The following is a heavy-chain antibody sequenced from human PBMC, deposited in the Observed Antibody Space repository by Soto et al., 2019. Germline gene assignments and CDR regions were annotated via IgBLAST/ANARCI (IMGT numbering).Heavy chain of an antibody. CDR2: ISFDGADK. Sequence: QVQLVESGGGVVQPGRSLRLSCVASGFTFTSFALHWVRQAPGKGLEWVAIISFDGADKYYADSVNGRFTISRDNSKNTLSLQLNSLRVEDTAVYYCASLFCGGDCHSLRDGLDVWGQGTTVTVS. V-gene: IGHV3-30-3*01. J-gene: IGHJ6*02. CDR1: GFTFTSFA. CDR3: ASLFCGGDCHSLRDGLDV. D-gene: IGHD2-21*02.